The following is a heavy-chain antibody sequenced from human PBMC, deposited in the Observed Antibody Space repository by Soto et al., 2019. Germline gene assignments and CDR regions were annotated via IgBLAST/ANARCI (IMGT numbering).Heavy chain of an antibody. D-gene: IGHD1-26*01. CDR3: ATAVGYYYAVDV. V-gene: IGHV1-18*03. CDR2: ISAYNGNT. CDR1: GYTFTSYG. Sequence: QVQLVQSGAEVKKPGASVKVSCKASGYTFTSYGISWVRQAPGQGLEWMGWISAYNGNTNYAQKLQGRVTMTTDTSTLTPFTKLRILSPADMAVYYCATAVGYYYAVDVWGQGTTVTVSS. J-gene: IGHJ6*02.